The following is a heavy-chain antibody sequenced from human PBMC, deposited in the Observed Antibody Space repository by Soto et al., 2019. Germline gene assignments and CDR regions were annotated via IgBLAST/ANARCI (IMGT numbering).Heavy chain of an antibody. CDR2: INHSGST. V-gene: IGHV4-34*01. CDR3: ARVGAYYYGSRSSYNRDYYYYGMDV. D-gene: IGHD3-10*01. CDR1: GGSFSGYY. Sequence: PSETLSLTCAVYGGSFSGYYWGWIRQPPGKGLEWIGEINHSGSTNYNPSLKSRVTISVDTSKTQFSLKLSSVTAADTAVYYCARVGAYYYGSRSSYNRDYYYYGMDVWGQGSTVTVSS. J-gene: IGHJ6*02.